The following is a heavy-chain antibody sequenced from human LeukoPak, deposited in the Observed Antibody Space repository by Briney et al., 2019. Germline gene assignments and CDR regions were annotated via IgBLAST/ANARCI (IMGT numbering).Heavy chain of an antibody. CDR1: GGSISSYY. CDR2: IYYSGST. Sequence: SETLSLTCTVSGGSISSYYWSWLRQPPGEGLEWIGYIYYSGSTNYNPSLKSRVTISVDTSKNQFSLRLASVTAADTAVFYCATERYGSGSHGWLDPWGQGTLVTVSS. D-gene: IGHD3-10*01. V-gene: IGHV4-59*13. J-gene: IGHJ5*02. CDR3: ATERYGSGSHGWLDP.